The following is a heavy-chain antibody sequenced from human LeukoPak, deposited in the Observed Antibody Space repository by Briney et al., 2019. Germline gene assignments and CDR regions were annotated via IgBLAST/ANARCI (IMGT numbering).Heavy chain of an antibody. CDR1: GFTYSSYA. D-gene: IGHD3-16*01. CDR2: ISGSGGST. Sequence: PGGSLRLSCAASGFTYSSYAMSWVRQAPGKGLEWVSAISGSGGSTYYADSVKGRFTISRDNSKNTLYLQMNSLRAEDTAVYYCVRGSRRGDGFDYWGQGTLVTVSS. J-gene: IGHJ4*02. V-gene: IGHV3-23*01. CDR3: VRGSRRGDGFDY.